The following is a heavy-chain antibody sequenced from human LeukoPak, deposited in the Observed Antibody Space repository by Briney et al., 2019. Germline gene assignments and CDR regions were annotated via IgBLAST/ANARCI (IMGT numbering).Heavy chain of an antibody. CDR1: GFTFSDYY. V-gene: IGHV3-11*04. CDR3: ARAEGLVVVAATIDY. D-gene: IGHD2-15*01. J-gene: IGHJ4*02. Sequence: PGGSLRLSCAASGFTFSDYYMSWIRQAPGRGLEGVSYISSSGSTIYYADSVKGRFTISRDNAKNSLYLQMNSLRAEDTAVYYCARAEGLVVVAATIDYWGQGTLVTASS. CDR2: ISSSGSTI.